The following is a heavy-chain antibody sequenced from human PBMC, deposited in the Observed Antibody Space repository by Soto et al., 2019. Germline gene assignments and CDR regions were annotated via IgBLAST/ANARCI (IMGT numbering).Heavy chain of an antibody. D-gene: IGHD2-15*01. V-gene: IGHV3-30*03. CDR1: GFTFSSYG. Sequence: QVQLVESGGGVVQPGRSLRLSCAASGFTFSSYGMHWVRQAPGKGLEWVAVISYDGSNKYYADSVKGRFTISRDNSKNTLYRQMNSLRTEDTAVYYCGYGGGEVVVAATGGMDVWGQGTTVTGSS. J-gene: IGHJ6*02. CDR3: GYGGGEVVVAATGGMDV. CDR2: ISYDGSNK.